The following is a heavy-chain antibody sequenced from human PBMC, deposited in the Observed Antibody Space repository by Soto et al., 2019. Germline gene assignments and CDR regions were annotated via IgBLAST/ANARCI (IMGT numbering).Heavy chain of an antibody. Sequence: EVQLVESGGGLVQPGGSLKLSCAASGFTFSGSAMHWIRQASGKGLEWVGRIRSKANSYATAYAASVKGRFTISRDDSKNTAYLQMNSLKTEDTAVYYCTRHLQDDYGDGNFDYWGQGTLVTVSS. D-gene: IGHD4-17*01. CDR3: TRHLQDDYGDGNFDY. CDR1: GFTFSGSA. CDR2: IRSKANSYAT. V-gene: IGHV3-73*01. J-gene: IGHJ4*02.